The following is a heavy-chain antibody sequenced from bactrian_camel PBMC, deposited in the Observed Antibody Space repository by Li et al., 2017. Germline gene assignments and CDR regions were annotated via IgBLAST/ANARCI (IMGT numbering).Heavy chain of an antibody. V-gene: IGHV3S40*01. CDR1: GYTLPMN. CDR3: TKETAWVGYHEFAEH. J-gene: IGHJ4*01. CDR2: IDMAGGDA. D-gene: IGHD3*01. Sequence: VQLVESGGGSVQAGESLRLSCVASGYTLPMNMGRFRRLPGQEREGVAAIDMAGGDAYYAEFVKGRFTISRDNAKNSVYLQLNSLKTEDTAMYYCTKETAWVGYHEFAEHWGQGTQVTVS.